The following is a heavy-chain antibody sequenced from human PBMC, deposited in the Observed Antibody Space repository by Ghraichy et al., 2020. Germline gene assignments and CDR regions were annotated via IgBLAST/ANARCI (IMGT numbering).Heavy chain of an antibody. V-gene: IGHV4-59*01. Sequence: SQTLSLTCTVSGCAISSYYWSWIRQPPGKGLEWIGYIYYSGITNYNPSLKSRVTISVDTSKNQFSLKLSSVTAADTAVYYCARDRVNNYYYYYYMDVWGKGPTVPVSS. CDR1: GCAISSYY. CDR3: ARDRVNNYYYYYYMDV. J-gene: IGHJ6*03. CDR2: IYYSGIT.